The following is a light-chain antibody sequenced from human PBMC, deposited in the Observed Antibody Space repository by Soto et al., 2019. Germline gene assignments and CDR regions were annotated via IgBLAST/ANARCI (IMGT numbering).Light chain of an antibody. J-gene: IGLJ1*01. CDR2: MVS. CDR1: SSDVGGYAY. CDR3: SSYRGGGNFV. Sequence: QSVLAQPTSVSGSLGQSIAISCTGTSSDVGGYAYVSWHQQHPGKAPQVLISMVSNRTSGVSNRFSGSKSGYTSSLTLSGLQAEDEADYYCSSYRGGGNFVFGSGTKVTVL. V-gene: IGLV2-14*01.